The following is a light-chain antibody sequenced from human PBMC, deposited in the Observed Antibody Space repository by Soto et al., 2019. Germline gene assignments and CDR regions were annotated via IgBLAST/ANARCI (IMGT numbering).Light chain of an antibody. V-gene: IGKV3-20*01. Sequence: EIVLTQSAATLSLSPGERATLSCRASQTVCGRYLAWFQQKPGQTPRLLIYGAYTRAAGVPDRFSGSGSGTDFSLTIDRLEPEDFVVYYCLQYVSSPWTFGQGTKVEV. J-gene: IGKJ1*01. CDR1: QTVCGRY. CDR3: LQYVSSPWT. CDR2: GAY.